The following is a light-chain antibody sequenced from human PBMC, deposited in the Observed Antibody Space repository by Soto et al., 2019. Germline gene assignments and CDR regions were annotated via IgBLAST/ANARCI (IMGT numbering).Light chain of an antibody. CDR3: QVWDSSTENV. V-gene: IGLV3-9*01. CDR2: RDT. CDR1: NIESKN. J-gene: IGLJ1*01. Sequence: YELTQPLSVSVALGQTARITCGGNNIESKNVHWYQQKPGQAPVLVIYRDTNRPSGISERFSGSNSGNTATLTISRAQAGDEADYYCQVWDSSTENVFGTGTKVTVL.